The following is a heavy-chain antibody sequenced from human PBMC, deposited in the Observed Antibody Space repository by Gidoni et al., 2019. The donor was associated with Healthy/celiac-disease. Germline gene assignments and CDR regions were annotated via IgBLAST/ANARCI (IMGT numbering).Heavy chain of an antibody. J-gene: IGHJ3*02. CDR2: IWYDGSNK. D-gene: IGHD5-18*01. CDR3: ARDYTAMHDAFDI. Sequence: QVQLVESGGGVVQPGRSLRLSCAASGFTFSSYGMHWVRQAPGKGLEWVAVIWYDGSNKYYADSVKGRFTISRDNSKNTLYLQMNSLRAEDTAVYYCARDYTAMHDAFDIWGQGTMVTVSS. V-gene: IGHV3-33*01. CDR1: GFTFSSYG.